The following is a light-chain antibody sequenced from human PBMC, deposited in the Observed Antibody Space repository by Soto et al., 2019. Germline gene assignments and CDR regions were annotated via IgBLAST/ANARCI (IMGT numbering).Light chain of an antibody. CDR1: SSDVGAYKY. V-gene: IGLV2-8*01. Sequence: QSALTQPPSASGSPGQSVTISCTGTSSDVGAYKYVSWYQQYPGKAPKLMIYEVSKRPSGVPDRFSGSKSGNTASLTVSGLQAEDEDDYYCTSYVGSNIWVFGGGTKLPVL. J-gene: IGLJ3*02. CDR2: EVS. CDR3: TSYVGSNIWV.